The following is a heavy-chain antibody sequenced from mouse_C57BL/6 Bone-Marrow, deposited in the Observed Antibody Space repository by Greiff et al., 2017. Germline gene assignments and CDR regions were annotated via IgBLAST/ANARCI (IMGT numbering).Heavy chain of an antibody. Sequence: QVQLQQSGAELVRPGTSVKVSCKASGYAFTNYLIEWVKQRPGQGLEWIGVINPGSGGTNYNEKFKGKATLTADKSSSTAYMQLSSLTSEDSAVYVCARDYGLFFDYWGQGTTLTVSS. CDR3: ARDYGLFFDY. V-gene: IGHV1-54*01. CDR1: GYAFTNYL. D-gene: IGHD1-1*02. J-gene: IGHJ2*01. CDR2: INPGSGGT.